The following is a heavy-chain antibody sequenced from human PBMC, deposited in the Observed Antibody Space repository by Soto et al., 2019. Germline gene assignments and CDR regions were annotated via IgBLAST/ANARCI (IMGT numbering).Heavy chain of an antibody. J-gene: IGHJ6*02. D-gene: IGHD3-3*01. Sequence: ASVKVSCKASGYTFTSYDINWVRQATGQGLEWMGWMNPNSGNTGYAQKFQGRVTMTRNTSISTAYMELSSLRSEDTAVYYCARGFRPVMVIFGVVIYYGMDVWGQRTTVTVSS. CDR2: MNPNSGNT. V-gene: IGHV1-8*01. CDR3: ARGFRPVMVIFGVVIYYGMDV. CDR1: GYTFTSYD.